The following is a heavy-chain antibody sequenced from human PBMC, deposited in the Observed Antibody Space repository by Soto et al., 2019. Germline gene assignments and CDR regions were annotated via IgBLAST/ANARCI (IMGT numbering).Heavy chain of an antibody. CDR2: ISGSGGST. V-gene: IGHV3-23*01. D-gene: IGHD6-13*01. CDR1: GFTFSSYA. Sequence: EVQLLESGGGLVQPGGSLRLSCAASGFTFSSYAMSWVRQAPGKGLEWVSAISGSGGSTYYADSVKGRFTISRDNSKNTLYLQMNSLRAEDTAVYYCAKEVSIPGVGRTGGMAYWGQGTLVTVSS. J-gene: IGHJ4*02. CDR3: AKEVSIPGVGRTGGMAY.